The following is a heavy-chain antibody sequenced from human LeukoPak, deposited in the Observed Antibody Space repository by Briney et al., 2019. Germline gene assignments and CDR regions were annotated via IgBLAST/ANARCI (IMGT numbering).Heavy chain of an antibody. D-gene: IGHD1-1*01. Sequence: GASVKVSCKASGGTFSSYAISWVRQSPGQGLEWMGRIIPILGIANYAQKFQGRVTITADKSTSTAYMELSSLRSEDTAVYYCASKGTTGTTGAIDYWGQGTLVTVSS. V-gene: IGHV1-69*04. CDR2: IIPILGIA. CDR3: ASKGTTGTTGAIDY. CDR1: GGTFSSYA. J-gene: IGHJ4*02.